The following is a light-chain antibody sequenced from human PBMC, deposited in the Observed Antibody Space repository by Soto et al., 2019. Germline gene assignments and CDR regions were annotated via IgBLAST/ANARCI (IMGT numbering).Light chain of an antibody. CDR3: QQRSTWPRWT. J-gene: IGKJ1*01. CDR1: QSVSSSY. Sequence: EIVLTQSPGTLSLSPGERATLSCRASQSVSSSYLAWYQQKPGQAPRLLIYDASNRATGIPARFSGSGSGTDFTLTISSLEPEDFAVYYCQQRSTWPRWTFGQGTKVDIK. V-gene: IGKV3D-20*02. CDR2: DAS.